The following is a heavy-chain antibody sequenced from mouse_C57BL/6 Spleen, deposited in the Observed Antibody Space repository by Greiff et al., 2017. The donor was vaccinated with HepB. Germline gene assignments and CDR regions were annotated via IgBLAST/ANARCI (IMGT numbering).Heavy chain of an antibody. CDR3: ARDQFYYGSSNDMDY. CDR1: GFTFTNTY. J-gene: IGHJ4*01. V-gene: IGHV14-3*01. D-gene: IGHD1-1*01. CDR2: IDPSNSNT. Sequence: EVQLLQSVAELVRPGASVKVSCTASGFTFTNTYMHWVKQRPDQGLEWIGRIDPSNSNTNYTQKFKGKATLTADTSSSTAYLQLSSLTSEDTAIYYCARDQFYYGSSNDMDYWGQGTSLTVSS.